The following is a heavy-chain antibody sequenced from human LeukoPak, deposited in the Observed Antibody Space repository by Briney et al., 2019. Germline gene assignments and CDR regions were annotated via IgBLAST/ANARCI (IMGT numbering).Heavy chain of an antibody. D-gene: IGHD4-17*01. CDR1: GFTFSIYS. CDR3: ARDKRDYGDLIDY. J-gene: IGHJ4*02. CDR2: ISSSSSYI. V-gene: IGHV3-21*01. Sequence: GGSLRLSCAASGFTFSIYSMNWVRQAPGKGLEWVSSISSSSSYIYYADSVKGRFAISRDNAKNSLYLQMNSLRAEDTAVYYCARDKRDYGDLIDYWGQGTLVTVSS.